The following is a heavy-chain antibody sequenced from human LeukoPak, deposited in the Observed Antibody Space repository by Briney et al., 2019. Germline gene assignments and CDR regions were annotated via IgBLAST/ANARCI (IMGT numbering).Heavy chain of an antibody. D-gene: IGHD5-12*01. V-gene: IGHV4-34*01. CDR2: INHSGST. J-gene: IGHJ4*02. CDR3: AREGYGGYDY. CDR1: GGSFSGYY. Sequence: KPSETLSLTCAVYGGSFSGYYWSWIRQPPGKGLEWIGEINHSGSTNYNPSLKSRVTISVDTSKNQFSLKLSSVTAADTAVYYCAREGYGGYDYWGQGTLVTVSS.